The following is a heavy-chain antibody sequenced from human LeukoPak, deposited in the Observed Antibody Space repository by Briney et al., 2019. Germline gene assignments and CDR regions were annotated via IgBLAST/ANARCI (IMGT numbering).Heavy chain of an antibody. J-gene: IGHJ4*02. CDR1: GGSISSYY. CDR3: ARDSVGYSYGFFDY. V-gene: IGHV4-59*01. D-gene: IGHD5-18*01. CDR2: IYYSGSA. Sequence: SETLSLTCTVSGGSISSYYWSWIRQPPGKGLEWIGYIYYSGSANYNPSLKSRVTISVDTSKNQFSLKLSSVTAADTAVYYCARDSVGYSYGFFDYWGQGTLVTVSS.